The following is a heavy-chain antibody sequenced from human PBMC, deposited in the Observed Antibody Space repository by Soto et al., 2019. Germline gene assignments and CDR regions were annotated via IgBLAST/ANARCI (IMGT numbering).Heavy chain of an antibody. CDR1: GFTFSSYS. CDR3: ARDYSYWYFDL. J-gene: IGHJ2*01. CDR2: ISSSSYI. D-gene: IGHD2-21*01. Sequence: EVQLVESGGGLVKPGGSLRLSCAASGFTFSSYSMNWVRQAPGKGLEWVSSISSSSYIYYADSVKGRFTISRDNAKNSLYLQMNSLRAEDTAVYYCARDYSYWYFDLWSRGTLVTVSS. V-gene: IGHV3-21*01.